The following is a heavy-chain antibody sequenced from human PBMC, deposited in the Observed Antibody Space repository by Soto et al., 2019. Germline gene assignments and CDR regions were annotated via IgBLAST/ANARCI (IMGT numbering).Heavy chain of an antibody. J-gene: IGHJ4*02. D-gene: IGHD2-8*01. CDR1: GYTFTGYY. V-gene: IGHV1-2*04. CDR2: INPNSGGT. Sequence: QVQLVQSGAEVKKPGASVKVSCKASGYTFTGYYMHWVRQAPGQGLEWMGWINPNSGGTNYAQKFQGWVTMTRDTSISKAYMELSRMRSDDTAVYYCARTYCTNGVCFDYWGQGGMVTVSS. CDR3: ARTYCTNGVCFDY.